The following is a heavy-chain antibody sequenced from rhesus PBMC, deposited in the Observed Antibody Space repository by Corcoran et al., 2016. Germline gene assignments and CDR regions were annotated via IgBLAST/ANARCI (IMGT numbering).Heavy chain of an antibody. CDR2: SDGKRAGT. V-gene: IGHV4-73*01. CDR1: GGSITGYY. CDR3: AREGDEYCSSTYCYGAFDF. Sequence: QVKLQQWGEGLVKPSETLSLTCAVYGGSITGYYWSWIRQPPWKGLEWIGNSDGKRAGTNYNPSLKNRVTISKGTSKSQFSLKLSYVTATDTAVYYCAREGDEYCSSTYCYGAFDFWGQGLRVTVSS. J-gene: IGHJ3*01. D-gene: IGHD2-15*01.